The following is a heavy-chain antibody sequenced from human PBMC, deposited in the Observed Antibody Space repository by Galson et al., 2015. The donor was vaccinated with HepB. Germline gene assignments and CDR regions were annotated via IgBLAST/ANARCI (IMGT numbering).Heavy chain of an antibody. CDR3: AREYCSSTSCYPVGTRYGMDV. V-gene: IGHV1-2*04. Sequence: SVKVSCKASGYTFTGYYMHWVRQAPGQGLEWMGWINPNSGGTNYAQKFQGWVTMTRDTSISTAYMELSRLRSDDTAVYYCAREYCSSTSCYPVGTRYGMDVWGQGTTVTVSS. J-gene: IGHJ6*02. D-gene: IGHD2-2*01. CDR1: GYTFTGYY. CDR2: INPNSGGT.